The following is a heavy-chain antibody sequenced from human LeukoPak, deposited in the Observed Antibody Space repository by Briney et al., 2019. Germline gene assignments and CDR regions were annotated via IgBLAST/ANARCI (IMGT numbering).Heavy chain of an antibody. Sequence: GGSLRLSCAASGFTFSRYWMHWVRQAPGKGLVWVSRINLVGSTTSYADSVKGRFTISRDNAKNTLFLQMNSLRAEDTAVYYCARVPVEVYYDSSGYYYYFDYWGQGTLVTDS. D-gene: IGHD3-22*01. CDR3: ARVPVEVYYDSSGYYYYFDY. V-gene: IGHV3-74*01. CDR2: INLVGSTT. J-gene: IGHJ4*02. CDR1: GFTFSRYW.